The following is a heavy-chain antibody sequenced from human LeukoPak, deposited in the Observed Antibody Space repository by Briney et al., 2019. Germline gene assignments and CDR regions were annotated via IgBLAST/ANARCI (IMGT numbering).Heavy chain of an antibody. Sequence: ASVKVSCKASGYTFTTYGISWVRQAPGQGLEWMGWSSPYNGNTNYAQKLRGRVTMTTDTSTSTAYMELRSLRSDDTAVYYCAREWTYFDYWGQGTLVTVSS. CDR2: SSPYNGNT. CDR1: GYTFTTYG. V-gene: IGHV1-18*01. CDR3: AREWTYFDY. D-gene: IGHD3/OR15-3a*01. J-gene: IGHJ4*02.